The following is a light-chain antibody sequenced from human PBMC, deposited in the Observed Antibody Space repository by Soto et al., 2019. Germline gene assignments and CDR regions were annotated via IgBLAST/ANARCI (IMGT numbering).Light chain of an antibody. J-gene: IGKJ4*02. V-gene: IGKV3-15*01. CDR3: QQLNNWPPLT. CDR2: SAS. Sequence: EVVMTQSPATLSVSPGERATLSCRASQFVSTNLAWYQQKPGQAPRLLIYSASTRATGIPARLSGSGSGTESTLTSSSLRSVDSGVYYCQQLNNWPPLTCGGRTKVEIK. CDR1: QFVSTN.